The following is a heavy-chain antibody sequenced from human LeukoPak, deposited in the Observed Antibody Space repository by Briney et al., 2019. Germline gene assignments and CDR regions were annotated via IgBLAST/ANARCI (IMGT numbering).Heavy chain of an antibody. CDR3: ASEIAVAKDAFDI. CDR1: GDSISSYY. V-gene: IGHV4-59*01. CDR2: INYSGST. Sequence: SETLSLTCTVSGDSISSYYWSWIRQPPGKGLEWIGYINYSGSTNYNPSLKSRVTISVDTSKNEFSLKQSSVSAADTAVYYCASEIAVAKDAFDIWGQGTMVTVSS. D-gene: IGHD6-19*01. J-gene: IGHJ3*02.